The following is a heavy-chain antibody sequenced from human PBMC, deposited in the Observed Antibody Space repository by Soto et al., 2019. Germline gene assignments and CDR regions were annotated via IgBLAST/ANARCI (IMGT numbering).Heavy chain of an antibody. CDR2: IIPILGIA. D-gene: IGHD3-22*01. J-gene: IGHJ5*02. CDR3: ARAENPHYYDSSGYAP. V-gene: IGHV1-69*02. Sequence: SVKVSCKASGGTFSSYTISWVRQAPGQGLEWMGRIIPILGIANYAQKFQGRVTITADKSTSTAYMELSSLRSEDTAVYYCARAENPHYYDSSGYAPWGQGTLVTVPS. CDR1: GGTFSSYT.